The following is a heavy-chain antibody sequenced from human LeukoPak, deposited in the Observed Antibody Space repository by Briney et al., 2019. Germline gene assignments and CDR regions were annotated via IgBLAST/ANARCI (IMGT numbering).Heavy chain of an antibody. CDR3: ATPGYSYGHYYYYYGMDV. Sequence: PGGSLRLSCAASGXTVSSNYMSWVRQAPGKGLEWVSVIYSGGSTYYADSVKGRFTISRDNSKNTLYLQMNSLRAEDTAVYYCATPGYSYGHYYYYYGMDVWGQGTTVTVSS. D-gene: IGHD5-18*01. CDR1: GXTVSSNY. V-gene: IGHV3-66*01. CDR2: IYSGGST. J-gene: IGHJ6*02.